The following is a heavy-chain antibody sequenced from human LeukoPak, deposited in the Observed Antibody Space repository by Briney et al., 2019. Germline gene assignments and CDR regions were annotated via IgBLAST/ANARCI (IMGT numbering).Heavy chain of an antibody. CDR3: ASESYDSSGYYYV. V-gene: IGHV3-21*01. Sequence: GGSLRLSCAASGFTFSSYTMNWVRQAPGKGLEWVSSISSSSSYIYYADSVKGRFTISRDNAKNSLYLQMNSLRAADTAVYYCASESYDSSGYYYVWGQGTLATVSS. J-gene: IGHJ4*02. D-gene: IGHD3-22*01. CDR2: ISSSSSYI. CDR1: GFTFSSYT.